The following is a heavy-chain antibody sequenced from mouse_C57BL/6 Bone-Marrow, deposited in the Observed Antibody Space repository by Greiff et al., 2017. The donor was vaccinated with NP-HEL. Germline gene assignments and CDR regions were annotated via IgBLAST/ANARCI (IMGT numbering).Heavy chain of an antibody. Sequence: EVQGVESGGGLVKPGGSLKLSCSASGFTFSSYALSWVRQTPEKRLEWVATISDGGSYTYYPDNVKGRFTIPRDNAKNNLYLQMSHLKSEDTAMYYCARGPPYYSPAWFAYWGQGTLVTVSA. J-gene: IGHJ3*01. V-gene: IGHV5-4*01. D-gene: IGHD2-12*01. CDR3: ARGPPYYSPAWFAY. CDR1: GFTFSSYA. CDR2: ISDGGSYT.